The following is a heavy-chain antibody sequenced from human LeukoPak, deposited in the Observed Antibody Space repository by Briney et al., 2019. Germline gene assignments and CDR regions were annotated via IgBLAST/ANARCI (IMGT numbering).Heavy chain of an antibody. D-gene: IGHD3-10*01. J-gene: IGHJ4*02. CDR2: ISGSGGSR. CDR1: GFTFSSYA. CDR3: AKDLYYYGSGNYIDY. V-gene: IGHV3-23*01. Sequence: GGSLRLSCAASGFTFSSYAMSWVRQAPGKGLEWVSAISGSGGSRYSADSVKGRFTISRDNSKNTLYLQMNSLRAEDTGIYYCAKDLYYYGSGNYIDYWGQGTLVTVSS.